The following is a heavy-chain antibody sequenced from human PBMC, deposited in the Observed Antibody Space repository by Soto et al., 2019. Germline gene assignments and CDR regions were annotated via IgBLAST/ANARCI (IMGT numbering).Heavy chain of an antibody. CDR3: ARDKITGLFDY. Sequence: QVQLQQWGAGLLKPSETLSLTCAVYGGSFSGYYWTWIRQPPGTGLEWIGEINHSGSTNYNPSLKCRVTMSVDTSKNQVSLKLTSVTDADTAGYYCARDKITGLFDYWGQGTLVTVSS. CDR2: INHSGST. V-gene: IGHV4-34*01. CDR1: GGSFSGYY. J-gene: IGHJ4*02. D-gene: IGHD2-8*02.